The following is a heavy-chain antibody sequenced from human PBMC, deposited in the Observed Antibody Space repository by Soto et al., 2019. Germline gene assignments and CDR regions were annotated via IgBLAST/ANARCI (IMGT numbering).Heavy chain of an antibody. CDR3: AKDMNSGYGFNYYYYGMDV. CDR1: GFTFSSYG. J-gene: IGHJ6*02. V-gene: IGHV3-30*18. CDR2: ISYDGSNK. D-gene: IGHD5-12*01. Sequence: GGSLRLSCAASGFTFSSYGMHWVRQAPGKGLEWVAVISYDGSNKYYADSVKGRFTISRDNSKNTLYLQMNSLRAEDTAVYYCAKDMNSGYGFNYYYYGMDVWGQGTTVTVSS.